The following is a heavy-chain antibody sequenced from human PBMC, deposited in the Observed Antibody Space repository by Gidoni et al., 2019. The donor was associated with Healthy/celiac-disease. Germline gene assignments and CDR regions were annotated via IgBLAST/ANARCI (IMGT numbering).Heavy chain of an antibody. D-gene: IGHD5-18*01. CDR3: ARDGFVRDTAMANYYYYGMDV. V-gene: IGHV1-69*01. Sequence: QVQLVQSGAEVKKPGSSVKVSCKASGGTFSSYAIISVRQAPGQGLEWMGGIIPIFGTANYAQKFQGRVTITADESTSTAYMELSSLRSEDTAVYYCARDGFVRDTAMANYYYYGMDVWGQGTTVTVSS. J-gene: IGHJ6*02. CDR2: IIPIFGTA. CDR1: GGTFSSYA.